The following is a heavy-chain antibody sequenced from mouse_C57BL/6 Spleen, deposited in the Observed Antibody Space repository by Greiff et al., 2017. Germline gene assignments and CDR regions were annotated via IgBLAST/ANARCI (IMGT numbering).Heavy chain of an antibody. J-gene: IGHJ4*01. CDR1: GFNIKNSY. CDR2: IDTAYGNT. D-gene: IGHD1-1*01. Sequence: VQLQQSVAELVRPGASVKLSCTASGFNIKNSYMHWVKQRPEQGLEWIGSIDTAYGNTKYPPKFKGQATITADKSSNTAYMQLSSLTSEDTAIYYCARAYYDWCSYERYAIDDWGQGTSVTVSS. V-gene: IGHV14-3*01. CDR3: ARAYYDWCSYERYAIDD.